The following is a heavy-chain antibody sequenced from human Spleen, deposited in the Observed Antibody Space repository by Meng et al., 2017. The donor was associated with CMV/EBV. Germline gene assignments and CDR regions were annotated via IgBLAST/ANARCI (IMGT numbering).Heavy chain of an antibody. CDR2: IHYDGSYK. Sequence: GGSLRLSCAASGFTFSSYGMHWVRQAPGKGLEWVAFIHYDGSYKYYGDSVKGRFTISRDNSKNTLYLQMNSVRDEDTAVYCCNNYNSGNYRQAFDIWGQGTTVTVSS. J-gene: IGHJ6*02. V-gene: IGHV3-30*02. D-gene: IGHD5-24*01. CDR3: NNYNSGNYRQAFDI. CDR1: GFTFSSYG.